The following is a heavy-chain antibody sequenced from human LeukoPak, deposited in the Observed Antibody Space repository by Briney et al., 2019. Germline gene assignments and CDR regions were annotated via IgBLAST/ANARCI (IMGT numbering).Heavy chain of an antibody. CDR1: GGSISSSSYY. D-gene: IGHD4-17*01. V-gene: IGHV4-39*07. Sequence: SETLSLTCTVSGGSISSSSYYWGWIRQPPGKGLEWIVSIYYSGSTYYNPSLKSRVTISVDTSKNQFSLKLSSVTAADTAVYYCARGGITVTLHPWDYWGQGTLVTVSS. CDR2: IYYSGST. CDR3: ARGGITVTLHPWDY. J-gene: IGHJ4*02.